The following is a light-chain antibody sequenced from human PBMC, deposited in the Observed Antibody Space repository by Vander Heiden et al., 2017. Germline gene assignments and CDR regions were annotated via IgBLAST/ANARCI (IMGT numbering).Light chain of an antibody. V-gene: IGLV2-8*01. J-gene: IGLJ3*02. CDR3: SSYAGSNNWV. CDR2: EVS. CDR1: SSDVGGYTY. Sequence: QSALTQPPSASGSPRQSVTISCTGTSSDVGGYTYVSWYQQHPGKAPKLIIYEVSKRPSGVPDRFSGSKSDNTASLTVSGLQAEDEADYYCSSYAGSNNWVFGGGTKLTVL.